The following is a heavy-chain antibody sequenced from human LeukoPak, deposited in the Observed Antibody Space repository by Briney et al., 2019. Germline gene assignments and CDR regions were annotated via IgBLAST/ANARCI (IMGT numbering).Heavy chain of an antibody. CDR3: ATKQWLAPPPDS. J-gene: IGHJ4*02. D-gene: IGHD6-19*01. Sequence: PGGSLTLSCAASGFNFSKYWMLWVRQAPGKGLESVSRINTDGTVTTYADSVKGRFTVSRDNADNTMFLQMNSVRDEDTAVYYCATKQWLAPPPDSWGQGTPVTVSS. CDR2: INTDGTVT. CDR1: GFNFSKYW. V-gene: IGHV3-74*01.